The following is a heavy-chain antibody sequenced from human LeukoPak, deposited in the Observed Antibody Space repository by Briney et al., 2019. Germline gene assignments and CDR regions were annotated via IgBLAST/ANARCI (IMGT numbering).Heavy chain of an antibody. CDR1: GFTFSSYA. CDR3: ARVGTIWAGYFDY. V-gene: IGHV3-30-3*01. J-gene: IGHJ4*02. D-gene: IGHD3-16*01. CDR2: ISYDGSNK. Sequence: PGRSLRLSCAASGFTFSSYAMHWVRQAPGKGLEWVAVISYDGSNKYYADSVKGRFTISRDNSKNTLYLQMNSLRAEDTAVYYCARVGTIWAGYFDYWGQGTLVTVSS.